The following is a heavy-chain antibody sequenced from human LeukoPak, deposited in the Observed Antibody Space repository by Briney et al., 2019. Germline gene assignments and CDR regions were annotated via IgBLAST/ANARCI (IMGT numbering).Heavy chain of an antibody. Sequence: PSETLSLTCAVYGGSFSGYYWSWIRQPPGKGLEWIGEINHSGSTNYNPSLKSRVTISVDTSKKQFSLKLSSVTAADTAVYYSARREVRGVVFDYSGEGTQVTVSS. D-gene: IGHD3-10*01. V-gene: IGHV4-34*01. J-gene: IGHJ4*02. CDR2: INHSGST. CDR3: ARREVRGVVFDY. CDR1: GGSFSGYY.